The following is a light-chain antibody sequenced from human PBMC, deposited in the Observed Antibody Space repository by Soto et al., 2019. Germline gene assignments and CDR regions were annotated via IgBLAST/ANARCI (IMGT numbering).Light chain of an antibody. CDR1: SSDVGSYNL. J-gene: IGLJ1*01. V-gene: IGLV2-23*02. CDR2: EVS. CDR3: CSYAGSSTYV. Sequence: QSVLTQPASVSGSPGQSITISCTGTSSDVGSYNLVSWYQQHPGKAPKVMIYEVSKRPSGVPNRFSGSKSGYTASLTISGLQAEDEADYYCCSYAGSSTYVFGTVTKLTVL.